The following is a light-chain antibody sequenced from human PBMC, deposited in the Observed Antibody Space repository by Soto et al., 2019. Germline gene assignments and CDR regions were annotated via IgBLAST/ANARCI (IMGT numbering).Light chain of an antibody. J-gene: IGLJ1*01. CDR3: CSYAGANTF. CDR2: ESS. Sequence: QSALAQPASVSVSPGQSITSSCTGTSSDVGSYNLVSWYQQHPGKAPKLLIFESSKRPSGVSNRFSGSKSGNTASLTISGLQAEDEADYYCCSYAGANTFFGTGTKVTVL. CDR1: SSDVGSYNL. V-gene: IGLV2-23*03.